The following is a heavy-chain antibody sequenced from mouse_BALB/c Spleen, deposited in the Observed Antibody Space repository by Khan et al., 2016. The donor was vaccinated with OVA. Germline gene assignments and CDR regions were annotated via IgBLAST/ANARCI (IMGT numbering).Heavy chain of an antibody. CDR2: ISYGGST. V-gene: IGHV3-2*02. D-gene: IGHD1-1*01. CDR1: GYSITSDYA. CDR3: ARKNYYGYAMDY. J-gene: IGHJ4*01. Sequence: VQLKESGPGLVKPSQSLSLTCTVTGYSITSDYAWDWIRQFPGNKLEWMGYISYGGSTSYNPSLKSRISITRDTSKNQFFLQLNSVTTEGTATYYCARKNYYGYAMDYWGQGTSVTVSS.